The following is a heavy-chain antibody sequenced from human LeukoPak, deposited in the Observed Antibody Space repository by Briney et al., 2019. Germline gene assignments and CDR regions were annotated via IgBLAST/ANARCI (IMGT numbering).Heavy chain of an antibody. Sequence: GGSLRLSCAASGFTFSSYSMKWVRQAPGKGLVWVSYISSSSSTIYYADSVKGRFTIYRDNAKNSLYLQMNSLRAEDTAVYYCAREGYIVERVYYYYYMDVWGKGTTVTVSS. CDR3: AREGYIVERVYYYYYMDV. CDR1: GFTFSSYS. V-gene: IGHV3-48*04. CDR2: ISSSSSTI. D-gene: IGHD5-12*01. J-gene: IGHJ6*03.